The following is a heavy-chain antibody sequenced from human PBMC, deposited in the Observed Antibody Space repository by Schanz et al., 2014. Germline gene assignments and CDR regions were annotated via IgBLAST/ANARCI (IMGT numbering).Heavy chain of an antibody. CDR2: IDGHGSTI. Sequence: EVQLVESGGGLVQPGGSLRLSCAASGFTFSNHWMHWVRQAPGKGLEWVSRIDGHGSTITYADSVKGRFTISRDNSKNTMYLQMNSLRAEDTAVYYCVKDLQRELLRDDHYYGMDVWGQGTTVTVSS. D-gene: IGHD1-26*01. V-gene: IGHV3-74*01. J-gene: IGHJ6*02. CDR1: GFTFSNHW. CDR3: VKDLQRELLRDDHYYGMDV.